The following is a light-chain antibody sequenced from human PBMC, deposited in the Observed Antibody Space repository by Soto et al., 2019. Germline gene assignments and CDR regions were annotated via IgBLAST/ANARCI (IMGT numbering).Light chain of an antibody. Sequence: EIVLTQSPATLSLSPGDRATLSCRASQSVTSALAWFQQKPGQAPRLLIYDVSRRATGIPARFSGCGSGTDFTLTINSLEPEDFAVYYCQQRTTWPTFGGGTKVEIK. CDR3: QQRTTWPT. V-gene: IGKV3-11*01. CDR2: DVS. CDR1: QSVTSA. J-gene: IGKJ4*01.